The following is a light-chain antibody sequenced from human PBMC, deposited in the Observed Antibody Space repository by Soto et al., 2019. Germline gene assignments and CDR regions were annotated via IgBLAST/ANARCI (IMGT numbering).Light chain of an antibody. V-gene: IGKV3-11*01. J-gene: IGKJ3*01. CDR3: QNRYGFT. Sequence: EIVMTQSPATLSLSPGERATLSCRASQSVNSYLAWYQHKPGQAPRLLIHDAFHRATGIPARFSGSGSGTDFTLTISSLEPEDFAVDYCQNRYGFTFGPGTKVDI. CDR1: QSVNSY. CDR2: DAF.